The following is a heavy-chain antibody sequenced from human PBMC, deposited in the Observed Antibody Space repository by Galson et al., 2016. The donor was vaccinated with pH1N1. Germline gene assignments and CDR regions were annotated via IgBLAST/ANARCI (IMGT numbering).Heavy chain of an antibody. CDR3: AKVDSGGYPSFDT. CDR1: GFIFRKYG. J-gene: IGHJ1*01. V-gene: IGHV3-33*03. D-gene: IGHD3-10*01. Sequence: SLRLSCAASGFIFRKYGMHWVRQAPGKGLEWVAVIWYDGTQKYYAESVQGRFAISKDDSTNTLYLHMDSLKPEDTATYYCAKVDSGGYPSFDTWGQGTAVIVSP. CDR2: IWYDGTQK.